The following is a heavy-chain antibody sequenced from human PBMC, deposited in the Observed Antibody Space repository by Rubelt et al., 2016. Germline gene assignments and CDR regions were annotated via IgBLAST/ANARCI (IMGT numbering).Heavy chain of an antibody. Sequence: VRQAPGKGLEWVSYISTSSTTIYYADSVRGRFTISRDNAKNSLYLQLSSLGIEDTAVYYCGTTFYYDNGGSGGIWGQGTMVTVSS. CDR2: ISTSSTTI. J-gene: IGHJ3*02. CDR3: GTTFYYDNGGSGGI. D-gene: IGHD3-22*01. V-gene: IGHV3-48*01.